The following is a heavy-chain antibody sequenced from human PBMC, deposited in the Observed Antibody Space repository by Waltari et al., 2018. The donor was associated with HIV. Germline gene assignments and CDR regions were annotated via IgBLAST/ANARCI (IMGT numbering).Heavy chain of an antibody. Sequence: EVQLVESGGGLVQPGGSLRRSCAASGFPCSTAWMNWVRQAPGQGQEWLGRIKSQSDGGTTEYAAPVKGRFTISRDDSKNTLFLQMNSLKTEDTAVYYCTTEASYYESSGYSYYFDYWGQGTRVTVSS. D-gene: IGHD3-22*01. CDR1: GFPCSTAW. V-gene: IGHV3-15*01. CDR2: IKSQSDGGTT. CDR3: TTEASYYESSGYSYYFDY. J-gene: IGHJ4*02.